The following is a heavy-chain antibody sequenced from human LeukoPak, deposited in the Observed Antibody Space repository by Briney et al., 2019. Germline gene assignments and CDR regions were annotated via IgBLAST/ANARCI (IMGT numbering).Heavy chain of an antibody. CDR2: IYYSGST. J-gene: IGHJ3*02. Sequence: KPPETLSLTCLVTGASVSICYGCGMRQPPGKGLEGIGYIYYSGSTKYNPSLKRRVTMSIDTSKNQFSLNLKSVPAAVTAVYYCALDCRGWSDDSFDIWGHGTMVTVSS. CDR1: GASVSICY. V-gene: IGHV4-59*02. D-gene: IGHD6-19*01. CDR3: ALDCRGWSDDSFDI.